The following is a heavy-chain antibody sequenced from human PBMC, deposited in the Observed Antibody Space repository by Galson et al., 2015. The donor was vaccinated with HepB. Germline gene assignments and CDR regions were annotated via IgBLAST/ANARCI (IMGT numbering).Heavy chain of an antibody. V-gene: IGHV5-10-1*01. CDR3: ARRRTDIVVVPAAITYYYYGMDV. CDR1: GYSFTSYW. CDR2: IDPSDSYT. Sequence: QSGAEVKKPGESLKISCKGSGYSFTSYWISWVRQMPGKGLEWMGRIDPSDSYTNYSPSFQGHVTISADKSISTAYLQWSSLKASDTAMYYCARRRTDIVVVPAAITYYYYGMDVWGQGTTVTVSS. J-gene: IGHJ6*02. D-gene: IGHD2-2*01.